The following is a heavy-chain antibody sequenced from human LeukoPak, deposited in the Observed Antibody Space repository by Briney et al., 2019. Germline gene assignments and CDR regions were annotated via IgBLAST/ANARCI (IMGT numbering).Heavy chain of an antibody. CDR2: MSSSGRST. Sequence: PGGSLRLSCAASGFILSDYYMTWIRQAPGKGLEWISYMSSSGRSTHYADSVKGRFAISRDNAKNSLYLQMNSLRAEDTAVYYCAREGNVDIVATIGLDYWGQGTLVTVSS. J-gene: IGHJ4*02. D-gene: IGHD5-12*01. V-gene: IGHV3-11*06. CDR3: AREGNVDIVATIGLDY. CDR1: GFILSDYY.